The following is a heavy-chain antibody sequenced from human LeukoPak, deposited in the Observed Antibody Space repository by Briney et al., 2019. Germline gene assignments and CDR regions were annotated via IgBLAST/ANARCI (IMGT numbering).Heavy chain of an antibody. V-gene: IGHV3-21*01. J-gene: IGHJ4*02. Sequence: GGSLRLSCAASGFTFSTYSMNWVRQAPGKGLEWVSSISSSSSYIYYADSVKGRFTISRDNAKNSLYLQMNSLRAEDTAVYYCARDVVVPDASFDYWGQGTLVTVSS. D-gene: IGHD2-2*01. CDR2: ISSSSSYI. CDR3: ARDVVVPDASFDY. CDR1: GFTFSTYS.